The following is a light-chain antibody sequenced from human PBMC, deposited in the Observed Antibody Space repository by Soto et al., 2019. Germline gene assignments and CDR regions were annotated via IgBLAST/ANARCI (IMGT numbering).Light chain of an antibody. CDR3: SSYTNRNTLVV. Sequence: QSVLTQPASVSGSPGQSITISCTGTSSDVGGYNYVSWYQQHPGKAPKLLIFAVTDRPSGVSARFSGSKSGTTASLTISGLHAEDEADYYCSSYTNRNTLVVFGGGTKLTVL. J-gene: IGLJ2*01. CDR1: SSDVGGYNY. V-gene: IGLV2-14*01. CDR2: AVT.